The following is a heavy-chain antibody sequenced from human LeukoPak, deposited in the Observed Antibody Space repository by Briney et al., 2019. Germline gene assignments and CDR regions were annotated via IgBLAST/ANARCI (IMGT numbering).Heavy chain of an antibody. CDR3: ARGLTNPTDWIAAAQDY. CDR2: IISSSSYI. V-gene: IGHV3-21*01. Sequence: PGGSLRLSCAASGFTFSSYSMNWVRQAPGKGLEWVSSIISSSSYIYYADSVKGRFTISRDNAKNSLYLQMNSLRAEDTAVYYCARGLTNPTDWIAAAQDYWGQGTLVTVSS. CDR1: GFTFSSYS. D-gene: IGHD6-13*01. J-gene: IGHJ4*02.